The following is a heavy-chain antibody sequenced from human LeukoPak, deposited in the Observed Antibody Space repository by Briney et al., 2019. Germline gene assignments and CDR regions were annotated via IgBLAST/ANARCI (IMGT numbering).Heavy chain of an antibody. CDR1: GFVFSRDN. J-gene: IGHJ4*02. D-gene: IGHD3-16*01. V-gene: IGHV3-48*04. CDR2: ISETI. CDR3: VREVGRPKTFYFDS. Sequence: GGSLRLSCIASGFVFSRDNMNWVRQAPGKGLEWVAHISETIYYADSVQGRFTISRDNAKNSLYLQMSNLSVDDTAMYYCVREVGRPKTFYFDSWGRGTPVTVSS.